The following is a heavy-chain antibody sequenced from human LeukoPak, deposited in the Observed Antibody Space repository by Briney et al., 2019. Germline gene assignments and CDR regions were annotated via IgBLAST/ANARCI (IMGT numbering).Heavy chain of an antibody. CDR3: AGALFHYDSSGYDMGAYDI. D-gene: IGHD3-22*01. CDR1: GGTFSNCA. CDR2: TTPIFGSA. V-gene: IGHV1-69*05. Sequence: GASVKVSCKASGGTFSNCALSWVRQAPGRGLEWMGGTTPIFGSAEYAQNFQGRVTVTTDESTSTAYMEMSSLRSDDTAVYYCAGALFHYDSSGYDMGAYDIWGQGTMVTVSS. J-gene: IGHJ3*02.